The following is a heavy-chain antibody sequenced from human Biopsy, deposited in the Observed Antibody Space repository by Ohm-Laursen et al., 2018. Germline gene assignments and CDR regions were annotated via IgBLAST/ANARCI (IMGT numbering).Heavy chain of an antibody. D-gene: IGHD6-19*01. CDR2: IYDRGSTA. CDR1: GDSVSSGSFY. J-gene: IGHJ4*02. V-gene: IGHV4-61*01. Sequence: SGTLSLTCIVSGDSVSSGSFYWTWIRQPPGQGLEYIGYIYDRGSTANYNPSLESRVTMSVDMPKNQFSLKLSSGTAADTAIYYCARGMRSSGWPYFDSWGQGTLVTVSS. CDR3: ARGMRSSGWPYFDS.